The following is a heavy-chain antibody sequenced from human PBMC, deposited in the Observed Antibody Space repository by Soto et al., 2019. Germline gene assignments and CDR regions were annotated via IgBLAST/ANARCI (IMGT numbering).Heavy chain of an antibody. CDR2: MSSDGSKI. Sequence: QVQLVESGGGAVQPGESLRLSCVASGFDFTYYAMHWVRQAPGKGLESVAVMSSDGSKIHHTDSVKGRFTISRDNSKNTLYLQMNRLRKADTAVYFCAKDEAVGGTLGLFDYWGQGTLVSVSS. CDR3: AKDEAVGGTLGLFDY. J-gene: IGHJ4*02. V-gene: IGHV3-30*18. D-gene: IGHD1-26*01. CDR1: GFDFTYYA.